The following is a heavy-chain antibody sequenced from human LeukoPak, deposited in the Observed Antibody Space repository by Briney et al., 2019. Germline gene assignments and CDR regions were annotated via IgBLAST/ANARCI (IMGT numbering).Heavy chain of an antibody. CDR1: GGSISSYY. CDR2: IYTSGST. D-gene: IGHD2-2*01. V-gene: IGHV4-4*07. Sequence: PSETLSLTCTVSGGSISSYYWSWIRQPAGKGLEWIGRIYTSGSTNYNPSLKSRVTMSVDTSKNQFSLKLSSVTAADTAVYYCARDLGYCSSPSCRRDYYMDVWGKGTTVTVSS. J-gene: IGHJ6*03. CDR3: ARDLGYCSSPSCRRDYYMDV.